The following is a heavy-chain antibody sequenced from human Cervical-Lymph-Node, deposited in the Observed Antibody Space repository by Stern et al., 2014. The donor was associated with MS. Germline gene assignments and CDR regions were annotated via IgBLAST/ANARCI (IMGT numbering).Heavy chain of an antibody. J-gene: IGHJ6*02. CDR2: IIPIFGTA. V-gene: IGHV1-69*01. CDR3: ARGQSRYGSGSYPLPPNLPPTYYYGMDV. D-gene: IGHD3-10*01. Sequence: QVQLMQSGAEVKKPGSSVKVSCKASGGTFSSYAISWVRQAPGQGLEWMGGIIPIFGTANYAQKFQGRVTITADESTSTAYMELSSLRSEDTAVYYCARGQSRYGSGSYPLPPNLPPTYYYGMDVWGQGTTVTVSS. CDR1: GGTFSSYA.